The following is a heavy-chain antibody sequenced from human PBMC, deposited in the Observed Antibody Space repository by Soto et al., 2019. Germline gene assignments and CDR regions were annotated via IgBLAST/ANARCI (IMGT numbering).Heavy chain of an antibody. CDR1: GYTFTSYG. D-gene: IGHD6-13*01. J-gene: IGHJ6*02. Sequence: ASVKVSCKASGYTFTSYGISWVRQAPGQGLEWMGWISAYSGGTNYAQKFQGWVTMTRDTSISTAYMELSRLRSDDTAVYYCARGAGIAAAGTLSGMVVWGQGTTVTVSS. CDR3: ARGAGIAAAGTLSGMVV. V-gene: IGHV1-2*04. CDR2: ISAYSGGT.